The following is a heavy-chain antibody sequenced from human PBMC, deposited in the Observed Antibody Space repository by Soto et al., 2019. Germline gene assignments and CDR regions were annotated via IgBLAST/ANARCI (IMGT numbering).Heavy chain of an antibody. CDR2: IIPIFGTA. J-gene: IGHJ4*02. Sequence: SVKVSCKASAGTFSIYAISWVRRAPGQGLEWMGGIIPIFGTANYAQKFQGRVTITADESTSTAYMELSSLRSEDTAVYYCARDSTLSGWSFDYWGQGTLVTGSS. V-gene: IGHV1-69*13. CDR1: AGTFSIYA. D-gene: IGHD6-19*01. CDR3: ARDSTLSGWSFDY.